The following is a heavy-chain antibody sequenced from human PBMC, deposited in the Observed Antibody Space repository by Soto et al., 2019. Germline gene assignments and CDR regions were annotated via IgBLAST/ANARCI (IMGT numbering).Heavy chain of an antibody. V-gene: IGHV3-23*01. D-gene: IGHD3-10*01. Sequence: GGSLRLSCAASGFTFSNYAMNWVRQAPGKGLEWVSVISGSGGSTYHADSVKGRFTVSRDNSKNTLYLQMNRLRAEDTAIYYCAKEGTMVLGVPHNWFDPWGQGT. CDR2: ISGSGGST. J-gene: IGHJ5*02. CDR3: AKEGTMVLGVPHNWFDP. CDR1: GFTFSNYA.